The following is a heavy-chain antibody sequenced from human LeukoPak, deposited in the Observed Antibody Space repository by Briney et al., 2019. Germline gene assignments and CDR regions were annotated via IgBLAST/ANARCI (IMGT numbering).Heavy chain of an antibody. V-gene: IGHV3-74*01. J-gene: IGHJ4*02. D-gene: IGHD6-25*01. CDR1: GFTFSSYW. CDR2: INSDGSST. Sequence: GGSLRLSCVASGFTFSSYWMRWVRQAPGKGLVWVSRINSDGSSTTYADSVKGRFTISRDNAKNTVYVQMNSLRAEDTAVYYCARGLPGHTSALGYWGQGTLVTVSS. CDR3: ARGLPGHTSALGY.